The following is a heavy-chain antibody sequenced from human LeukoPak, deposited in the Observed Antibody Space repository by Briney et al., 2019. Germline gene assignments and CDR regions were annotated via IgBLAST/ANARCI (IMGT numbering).Heavy chain of an antibody. CDR3: ARDGGYCSGGSCYFAREYYFDY. CDR1: GGSISSGGYY. J-gene: IGHJ4*02. V-gene: IGHV4-31*03. D-gene: IGHD2-15*01. Sequence: SQTLSLTCTVSGGSISSGGYYWSWIRQHPGKGLEWIGYIYYSGSTYYNPSLKSRVTISVDTSKNQFSLKLSSVTAADTAVYYRARDGGYCSGGSCYFAREYYFDYWGQGTLVTVSS. CDR2: IYYSGST.